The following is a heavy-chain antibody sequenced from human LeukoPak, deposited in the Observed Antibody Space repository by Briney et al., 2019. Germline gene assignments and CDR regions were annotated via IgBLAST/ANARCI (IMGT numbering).Heavy chain of an antibody. CDR2: IGPDGSKT. D-gene: IGHD1-14*01. V-gene: IGHV3-7*05. J-gene: IGHJ4*02. CDR3: LSNSGH. CDR1: GFTISAYR. Sequence: GGSLRLSCAAPGFTISAYRMNWVRQAPGRGLEWVANIGPDGSKTMFEDSVKGRFTISRDNAKSSMLLQMSSLRAEDTAVYYCLSNSGHWGQGTRVTVSS.